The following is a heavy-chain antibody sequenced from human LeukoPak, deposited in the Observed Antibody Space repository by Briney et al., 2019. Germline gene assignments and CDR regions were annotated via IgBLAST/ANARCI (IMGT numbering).Heavy chain of an antibody. CDR3: ARARARDGYNPTFDY. J-gene: IGHJ4*02. V-gene: IGHV3-74*01. CDR2: INSDGSST. D-gene: IGHD5-24*01. CDR1: GFTFSSYW. Sequence: GGSLRLSCAASGFTFSSYWMHWVRQAPGKGLVWVSRINSDGSSTSYADSVRGRFTISRDNAKNTLYLQMNSLRAEDTAVYYCARARARDGYNPTFDYWGQGTLVTVSS.